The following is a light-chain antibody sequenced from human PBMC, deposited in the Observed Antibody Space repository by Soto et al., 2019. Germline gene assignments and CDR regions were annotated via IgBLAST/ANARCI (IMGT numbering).Light chain of an antibody. J-gene: IGLJ3*02. V-gene: IGLV2-8*01. CDR1: STDVGNYNY. CDR2: DVN. Sequence: QSVLTQPPSASGSPGQSLTIYCTGTSTDVGNYNYVSWYQQHPGKAPKLMISDVNRRPSGVPDRFSGSKSGNTASLTVSGLQAEDEADYYCSSYAGSNNWVFGGGTKVTVL. CDR3: SSYAGSNNWV.